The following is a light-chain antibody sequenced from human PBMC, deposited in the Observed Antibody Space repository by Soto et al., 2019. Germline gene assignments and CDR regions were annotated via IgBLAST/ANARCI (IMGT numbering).Light chain of an antibody. CDR2: EVT. CDR1: SSDVGGYNY. CDR3: SSYTSSSTLDV. V-gene: IGLV2-14*01. J-gene: IGLJ1*01. Sequence: ALTQPASVSGSPGQSITISCTGTSSDVGGYNYVSWYQQYPGEAPKLIVYEVTNRPPGVSNRFSGSKSGNTASLTISGLQAEDEADYYCSSYTSSSTLDVFGTGTKVTAL.